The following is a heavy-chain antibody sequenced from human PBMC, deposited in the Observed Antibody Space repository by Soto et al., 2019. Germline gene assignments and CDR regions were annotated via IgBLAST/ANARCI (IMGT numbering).Heavy chain of an antibody. J-gene: IGHJ4*02. V-gene: IGHV3-30*18. D-gene: IGHD3-22*01. CDR2: ISYTGANT. Sequence: HVQLVESGGGVVQPGRSLRLSCVASGFTFGRYAMHWVRQFPGRCLEWVAVISYTGANTYYVGSVRGRFTISRDNSKNTLYLQMNSLRAEDTAMYYCAKHMDDSGYFYVEGADHWGQGTLVTVSS. CDR1: GFTFGRYA. CDR3: AKHMDDSGYFYVEGADH.